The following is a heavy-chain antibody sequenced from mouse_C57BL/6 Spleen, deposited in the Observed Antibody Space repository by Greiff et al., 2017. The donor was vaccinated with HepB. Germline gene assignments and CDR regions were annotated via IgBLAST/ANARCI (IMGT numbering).Heavy chain of an antibody. CDR2: IYPGDGDT. Sequence: VQLQESGAELVKPGASVKISCKASGYAFSSYWMNWVKQRPGKGLEWIGQIYPGDGDTNYNGKFKGKATLTADKSSSTAYMQLSSLTSEDSAVYFCARDGYYGSGYAMDYWGQGTSVTVSS. J-gene: IGHJ4*01. D-gene: IGHD1-1*01. CDR1: GYAFSSYW. CDR3: ARDGYYGSGYAMDY. V-gene: IGHV1-80*01.